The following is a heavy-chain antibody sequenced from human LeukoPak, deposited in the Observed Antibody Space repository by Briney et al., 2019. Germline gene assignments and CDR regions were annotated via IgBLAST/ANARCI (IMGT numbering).Heavy chain of an antibody. D-gene: IGHD3-22*01. V-gene: IGHV1-46*01. CDR2: INPSGGST. CDR3: ASLAGNYYDSSGSPDAFDI. J-gene: IGHJ3*02. CDR1: GYTFTSYY. Sequence: ASVKVSCKASGYTFTSYYMHWVRQAPGQGLEWMGIINPSGGSTSYAQKFQGRVTMTRDTSTSTVYMELSSLRSEGTAVYYCASLAGNYYDSSGSPDAFDIWGQGTMVTVSS.